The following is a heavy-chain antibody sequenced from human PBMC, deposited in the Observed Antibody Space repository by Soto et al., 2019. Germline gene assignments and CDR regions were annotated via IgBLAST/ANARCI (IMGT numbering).Heavy chain of an antibody. D-gene: IGHD2-15*01. CDR2: ISYDGSNK. J-gene: IGHJ2*01. V-gene: IGHV3-30*03. Sequence: QVQLVESGGGVVQTGRSLRLSCAASGFTFSSYGMHWVRQAPGKGLAWVAVISYDGSNKYYADSVKGRFTISRDNSKNTLYLQMNSLRAEDTAVYYCATDARWYRYFDLWGRGTLVTVSS. CDR1: GFTFSSYG. CDR3: ATDARWYRYFDL.